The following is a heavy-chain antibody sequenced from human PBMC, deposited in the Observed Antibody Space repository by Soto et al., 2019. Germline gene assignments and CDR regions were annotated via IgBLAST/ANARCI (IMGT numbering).Heavy chain of an antibody. V-gene: IGHV3-23*04. Sequence: EVQLVESGGGLVKPGGSLRLSCAASGFTFSSYSMNWVRQAPGKGLEWVSSISGSGGSTYYADSVKGRFTISRDNSKNTLYLQMNSLRAEDTAVYYCAKENTAMYYFDYWGQGTLVTVSS. D-gene: IGHD5-18*01. CDR2: ISGSGGST. CDR1: GFTFSSYS. J-gene: IGHJ4*02. CDR3: AKENTAMYYFDY.